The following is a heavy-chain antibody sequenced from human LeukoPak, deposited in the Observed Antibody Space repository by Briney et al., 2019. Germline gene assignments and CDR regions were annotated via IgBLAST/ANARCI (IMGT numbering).Heavy chain of an antibody. CDR3: ARGARRITIFGVVIEVFDY. Sequence: SVKVSCKASGGTFSSYAISWVRQAPGQGLEWMGRIIPILGIANYAQKFQGRVTITADKSTSTAYMELSSLRSEDTAVYYCARGARRITIFGVVIEVFDYWGQGTLVTVSS. D-gene: IGHD3-3*01. CDR2: IIPILGIA. J-gene: IGHJ4*02. CDR1: GGTFSSYA. V-gene: IGHV1-69*04.